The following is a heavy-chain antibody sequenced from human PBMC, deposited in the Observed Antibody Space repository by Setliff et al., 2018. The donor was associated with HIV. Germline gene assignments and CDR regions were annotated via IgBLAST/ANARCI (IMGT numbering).Heavy chain of an antibody. Sequence: ASVKVSCKASGYTFTSYGISWVRQAPGRGLEWMGWISAYNGDTNYAQKLQGGVTMTTDTSTSTAYMELRSLRSDDTAVYYCARDPYSSSWNRIDAFDIWGQGTMVTVSS. CDR3: ARDPYSSSWNRIDAFDI. CDR2: ISAYNGDT. CDR1: GYTFTSYG. J-gene: IGHJ3*02. D-gene: IGHD6-13*01. V-gene: IGHV1-18*01.